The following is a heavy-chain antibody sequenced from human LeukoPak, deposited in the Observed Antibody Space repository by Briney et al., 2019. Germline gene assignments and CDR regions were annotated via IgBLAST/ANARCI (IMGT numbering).Heavy chain of an antibody. CDR1: GFTFSSYS. CDR3: ARAMALGSWNYRSTTYYFDY. Sequence: GGSLRLSCAASGFTFSSYSMNWVRQAPGKGLEWVSSISSSSSYIYYADSVKGRFTISRDNAKNSLYLQMNSLRAEDTAVYYCARAMALGSWNYRSTTYYFDYWGQGTLVTVSS. D-gene: IGHD1-7*01. V-gene: IGHV3-21*01. J-gene: IGHJ4*02. CDR2: ISSSSSYI.